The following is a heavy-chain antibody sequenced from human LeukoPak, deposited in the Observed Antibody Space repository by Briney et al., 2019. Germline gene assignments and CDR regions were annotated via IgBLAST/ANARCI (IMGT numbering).Heavy chain of an antibody. Sequence: ASVKVSCKASGYTFTSYAMNWVRQAPGQGLEWMGWINTNTGNPTYAQGFTGRFVFSLDTSVSTAYLQISSLKAEDTAVYYCAREADSSGPVPGVDWGQGTLVTVSS. D-gene: IGHD6-19*01. CDR2: INTNTGNP. CDR3: AREADSSGPVPGVD. J-gene: IGHJ1*01. V-gene: IGHV7-4-1*02. CDR1: GYTFTSYA.